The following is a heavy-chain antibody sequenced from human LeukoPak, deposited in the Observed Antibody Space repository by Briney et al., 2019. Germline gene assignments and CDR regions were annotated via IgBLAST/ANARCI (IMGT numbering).Heavy chain of an antibody. D-gene: IGHD3-22*01. CDR1: GDSISSYY. CDR3: ARVTYYYDSSGYYSPYYFDY. Sequence: SETLSLTCTVSGDSISSYYCSWIRQPPGKGLEWIGYIYYSGSTNYNPSLKSRVTISVDTSKNQFSLKLSSVTAADTAVYYCARVTYYYDSSGYYSPYYFDYWGQGTLVTVSS. J-gene: IGHJ4*02. CDR2: IYYSGST. V-gene: IGHV4-59*01.